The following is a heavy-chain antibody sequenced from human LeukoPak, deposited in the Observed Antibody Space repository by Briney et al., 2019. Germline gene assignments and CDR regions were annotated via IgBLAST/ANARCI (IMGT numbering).Heavy chain of an antibody. CDR2: ISGSGGST. CDR3: AKDGSWIQLWLPNY. Sequence: PGGSLRLSCAASGFTFSSYAMSWVRQAPGKGLEWVSAISGSGGSTYYADSVKGWFTISRDNSKNTLYLQMNSLRAEGTAVYYCAKDGSWIQLWLPNYWGQGTLVTVSS. J-gene: IGHJ4*02. CDR1: GFTFSSYA. D-gene: IGHD5-18*01. V-gene: IGHV3-23*01.